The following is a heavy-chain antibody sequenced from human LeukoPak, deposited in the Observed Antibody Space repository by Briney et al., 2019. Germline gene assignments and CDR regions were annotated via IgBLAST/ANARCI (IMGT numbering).Heavy chain of an antibody. Sequence: PGGSLRLSCAASGFTFSSYSMTWVRHAPGKGLEWVSSISSSSSYIYYADSVKGRFTISRDNAKNSLYLQMNSLRAEDTAVYYCARVGQWLARSAFDIWGQGTMVTVSS. CDR1: GFTFSSYS. CDR3: ARVGQWLARSAFDI. J-gene: IGHJ3*02. CDR2: ISSSSSYI. D-gene: IGHD6-19*01. V-gene: IGHV3-21*01.